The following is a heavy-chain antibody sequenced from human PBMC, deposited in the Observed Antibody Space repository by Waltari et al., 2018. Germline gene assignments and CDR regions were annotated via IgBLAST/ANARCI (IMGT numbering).Heavy chain of an antibody. CDR2: IKHDGSEK. V-gene: IGHV3-7*04. CDR3: AREGGNYGY. CDR1: GFPFSSYW. Sequence: EVQLVESGGGLVQPGGSLRLSCAASGFPFSSYWMTWVRQAPGKGLEWVANIKHDGSEKYYVDSVKGRFTISRDNAKNSQFLQMNSLRAEDTAVYYCAREGGNYGYWGQGTLVTVSS. J-gene: IGHJ4*02. D-gene: IGHD1-26*01.